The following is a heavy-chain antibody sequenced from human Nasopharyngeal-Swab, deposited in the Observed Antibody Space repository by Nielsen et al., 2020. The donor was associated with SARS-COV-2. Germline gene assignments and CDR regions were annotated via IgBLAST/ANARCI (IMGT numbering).Heavy chain of an antibody. Sequence: WIRQPPGKGLEWVSAISGSGGSTYYADSVKGRFTISRDNSKNTLYLQMNSLRAEDTAVYYCAKDGKRRGIAAAGTLYYYYGMDVWGQGTTVTVSS. V-gene: IGHV3-23*01. D-gene: IGHD6-13*01. J-gene: IGHJ6*02. CDR3: AKDGKRRGIAAAGTLYYYYGMDV. CDR2: ISGSGGST.